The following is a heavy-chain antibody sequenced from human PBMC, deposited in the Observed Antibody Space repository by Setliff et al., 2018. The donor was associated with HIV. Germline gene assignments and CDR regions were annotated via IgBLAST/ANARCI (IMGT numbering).Heavy chain of an antibody. Sequence: KPSETLSLTCTISGGSFGVYRWSWIRQSAGRGLEWIGRIDSSGTTDYKPSLKGRVAISVDTSRNQFSLRVTSVTAADTAVYFCARDRHSSGLGSYGPWGPGILVTVPQ. V-gene: IGHV4-4*07. J-gene: IGHJ5*02. CDR2: IDSSGTT. CDR3: ARDRHSSGLGSYGP. CDR1: GGSFGVYR. D-gene: IGHD3-10*01.